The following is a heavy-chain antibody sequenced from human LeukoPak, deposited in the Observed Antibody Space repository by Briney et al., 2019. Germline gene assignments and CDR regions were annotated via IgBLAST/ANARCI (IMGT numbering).Heavy chain of an antibody. J-gene: IGHJ6*02. V-gene: IGHV3-7*01. CDR1: EFTFSSYW. D-gene: IGHD5-18*01. CDR2: IKQDGREK. Sequence: GGSLRLSCAASEFTFSSYWMSWVRQAAGKGLEWVANIKQDGREKYYVDTVKGRYIDAKDNAKKAPYHQMNSLGAEDTAVYYCARDGPNQWIQLWTGVYYYYGMDVWGQGTTVTVSS. CDR3: ARDGPNQWIQLWTGVYYYYGMDV.